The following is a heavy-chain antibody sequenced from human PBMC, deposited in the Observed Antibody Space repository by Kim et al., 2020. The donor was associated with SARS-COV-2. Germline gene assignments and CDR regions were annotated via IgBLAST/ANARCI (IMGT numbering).Heavy chain of an antibody. J-gene: IGHJ5*02. V-gene: IGHV3-30*02. CDR3: AKDRSWADIVVGLKQGGFDP. D-gene: IGHD2-2*01. Sequence: RFTISRDNSKNTLYLQMNSLRAEDTAVYYCAKDRSWADIVVGLKQGGFDPWGQGTLVTVSS.